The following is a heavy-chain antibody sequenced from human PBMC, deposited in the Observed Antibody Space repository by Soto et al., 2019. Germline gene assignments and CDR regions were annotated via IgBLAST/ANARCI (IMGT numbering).Heavy chain of an antibody. D-gene: IGHD3-10*01. Sequence: QVQLQESGPGLVKPSETLSLRCTVSDGSISGYYWSWVRQPAGKGLEWLGRIYSTGNANYNPSLKSRVTMSVDTSPNRFSLELTSVTAADTSMYYCVRGDVFDIWGRGTKVTVSS. V-gene: IGHV4-4*07. CDR3: VRGDVFDI. J-gene: IGHJ3*02. CDR2: IYSTGNA. CDR1: DGSISGYY.